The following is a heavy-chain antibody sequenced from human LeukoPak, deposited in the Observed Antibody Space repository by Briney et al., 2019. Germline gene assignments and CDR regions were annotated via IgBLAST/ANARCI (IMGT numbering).Heavy chain of an antibody. CDR3: ASHGYSYGPYYFDY. J-gene: IGHJ4*02. Sequence: SETLSLTCTVSGGSISSYYWSWIRQPPGKGLEWIGYIYYSGSTNYNPSLKSRVTTSVDTSKNQFSLKLSSVTAADTAVYYCASHGYSYGPYYFDYWGQGTLVTVSS. V-gene: IGHV4-59*08. CDR2: IYYSGST. CDR1: GGSISSYY. D-gene: IGHD5-18*01.